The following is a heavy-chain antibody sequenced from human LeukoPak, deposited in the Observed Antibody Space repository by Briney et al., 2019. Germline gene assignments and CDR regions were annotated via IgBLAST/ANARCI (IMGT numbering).Heavy chain of an antibody. CDR3: VRGGQGRDDYFDY. CDR2: TGTGGDDI. CDR1: GFIFRSYS. V-gene: IGHV3-21*05. J-gene: IGHJ4*02. Sequence: GGSLRLSCAASGFIFRSYSLNWVRQSPGQGLEWISYTGTGGDDIYYADSVRGRFTISRDNAKNSVDMRMNSVRVEDTAVYYCVRGGQGRDDYFDYWGQGTLVTVSS.